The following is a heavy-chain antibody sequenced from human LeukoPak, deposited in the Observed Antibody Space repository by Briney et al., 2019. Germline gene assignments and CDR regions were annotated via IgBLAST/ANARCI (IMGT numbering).Heavy chain of an antibody. J-gene: IGHJ4*02. CDR1: GFTFSSYS. Sequence: PGGSLRLSCAASGFTFSSYSMNWVRQAPGKGLEWVANIKQDGSEKYYVDSVKGRFTISRDNAKNSLYLQMNSLRAEDTAVYYCARVSSSSLDYWGQGTLVTVSS. D-gene: IGHD6-6*01. CDR2: IKQDGSEK. CDR3: ARVSSSSLDY. V-gene: IGHV3-7*01.